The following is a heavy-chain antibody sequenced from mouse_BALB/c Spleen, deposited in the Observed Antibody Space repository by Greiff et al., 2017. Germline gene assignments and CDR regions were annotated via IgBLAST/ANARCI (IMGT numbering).Heavy chain of an antibody. CDR2: ISSGGSYT. D-gene: IGHD6-1*01. Sequence: EVQLVESGGDLVKPGGSLKLSCAASGFTFSSYGMSWVRQTPDKRLEWVATISSGGSYTYYPDSVKGRFTISRDNAKNTLYLQMSSLKSEDTAMYYCARHSHYAMDYWGQGNSVTVSS. CDR1: GFTFSSYG. V-gene: IGHV5-6*01. J-gene: IGHJ4*01. CDR3: ARHSHYAMDY.